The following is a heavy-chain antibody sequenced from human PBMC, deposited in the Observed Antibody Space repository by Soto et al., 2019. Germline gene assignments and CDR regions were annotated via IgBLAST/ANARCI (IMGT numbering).Heavy chain of an antibody. V-gene: IGHV3-7*01. CDR3: AREFYYDFWSGTAPSHYYYMDV. CDR1: GFTFSSYW. J-gene: IGHJ6*03. D-gene: IGHD3-3*01. Sequence: GGSLRLSCAASGFTFSSYWMSWVRQAPGKGLEWVANIKQDGSEKYYVDSVKGRFTISRDNAKNSLYLQMNSLRAEDTAVYYCAREFYYDFWSGTAPSHYYYMDVWGKGTTVTVSS. CDR2: IKQDGSEK.